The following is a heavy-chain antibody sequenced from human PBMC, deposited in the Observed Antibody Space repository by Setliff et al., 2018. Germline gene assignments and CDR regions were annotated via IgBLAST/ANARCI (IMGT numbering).Heavy chain of an antibody. J-gene: IGHJ4*02. V-gene: IGHV4-34*01. D-gene: IGHD3-3*01. Sequence: PSETLSLTCAVYGGSFSGYYWSWIRQPPGKGLEWIGEINHSGSTNYNPSLKSRVTISVDTSKNQFSLKLSSVTAADTAVYFCARGYYNFLSGYYTPYYFDYWGQGTLVTVSS. CDR2: INHSGST. CDR3: ARGYYNFLSGYYTPYYFDY. CDR1: GGSFSGYY.